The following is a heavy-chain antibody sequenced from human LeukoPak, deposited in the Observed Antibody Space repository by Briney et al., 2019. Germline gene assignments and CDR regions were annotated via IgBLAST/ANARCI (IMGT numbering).Heavy chain of an antibody. Sequence: SETLSSTCTVSGGAIRSSSYYWGCIRQPQGKGLGGIGSLYYSGSTYYNPSLKSRVTISVDTSKNPFSLKLSSVNAADTAVYYCARDLFSAGGSYQYYFDYWGQGTLVTVSS. CDR2: LYYSGST. CDR3: ARDLFSAGGSYQYYFDY. CDR1: GGAIRSSSYY. V-gene: IGHV4-39*07. J-gene: IGHJ4*02. D-gene: IGHD1-26*01.